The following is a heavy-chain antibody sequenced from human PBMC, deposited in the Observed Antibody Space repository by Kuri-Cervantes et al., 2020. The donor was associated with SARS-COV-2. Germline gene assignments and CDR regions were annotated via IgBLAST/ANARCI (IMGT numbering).Heavy chain of an antibody. V-gene: IGHV4-39*02. CDR2: IYYSGST. CDR3: ARDWTWQGGFDY. CDR1: GGSISSSSYY. Sequence: SETLSLTCTVSGGSISSSSYYWGWIRQPPGKGLEWIGSIYYSGSTYYNPSLKSRVTISVDTSKNQFSLKLSSVTAADTAVYYCARDWTWQGGFDYWGQGTLVTVSS. D-gene: IGHD3/OR15-3a*01. J-gene: IGHJ4*02.